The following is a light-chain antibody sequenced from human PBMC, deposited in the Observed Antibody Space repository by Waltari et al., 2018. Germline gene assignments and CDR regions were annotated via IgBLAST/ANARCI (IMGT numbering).Light chain of an antibody. V-gene: IGKV1-13*02. CDR2: YAN. Sequence: IQMSQSPSSLSASVGDRVTITCRASQGISSYLNWYQQKPGKAPKLLIYYANSLASGVPSRFSGSGSGTEFTLTIGSLQPEDFATYYCQQGNSYPFTFGPGTKLDIK. CDR3: QQGNSYPFT. CDR1: QGISSY. J-gene: IGKJ3*01.